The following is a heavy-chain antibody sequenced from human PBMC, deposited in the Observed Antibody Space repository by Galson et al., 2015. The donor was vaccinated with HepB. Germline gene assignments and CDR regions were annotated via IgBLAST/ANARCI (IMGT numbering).Heavy chain of an antibody. J-gene: IGHJ4*02. CDR1: GYTFTSYG. V-gene: IGHV1-18*04. CDR3: ARGGNPYYDSSGLDY. Sequence: SVKVSCKASGYTFTSYGIGWVRQAPGQGLEWMGWISAYNGNTNYAQKLQGRVTMTTDTSTSTAYMELRSLRSDDTAVYYCARGGNPYYDSSGLDYWGQGTLVTVSS. CDR2: ISAYNGNT. D-gene: IGHD3-22*01.